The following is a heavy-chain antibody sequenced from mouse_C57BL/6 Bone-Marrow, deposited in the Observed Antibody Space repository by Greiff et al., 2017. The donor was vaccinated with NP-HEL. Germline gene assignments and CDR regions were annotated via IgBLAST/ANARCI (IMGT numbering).Heavy chain of an antibody. D-gene: IGHD1-1*01. CDR2: IDPNSGGT. J-gene: IGHJ4*01. CDR3: AKSITTVVATDYYAMDY. Sequence: QVQLKESGAELVRPGTSVKMSCKASGYTFTNYWMHWVKQRPGRGLEWIGRIDPNSGGTKYNEKFKSKATLTVDKPSSTAYMQLSSLTSADSAVYNCAKSITTVVATDYYAMDYWGQGTSVTVSS. V-gene: IGHV1-72*01. CDR1: GYTFTNYW.